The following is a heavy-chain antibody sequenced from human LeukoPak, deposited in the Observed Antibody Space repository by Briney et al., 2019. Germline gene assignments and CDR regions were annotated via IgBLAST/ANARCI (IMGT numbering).Heavy chain of an antibody. J-gene: IGHJ3*02. Sequence: SETLSLTCTVSGGSITNFYGGWIRQSPGKGLELIGYIYYSGTTNHSPSLKSRVSISVDTSKKQFSLKLSSVTAADTAVYYCARSPGGGFDIWGQGTMVTVSS. CDR3: ARSPGGGFDI. CDR2: IYYSGTT. D-gene: IGHD2-15*01. CDR1: GGSITNFY. V-gene: IGHV4-59*01.